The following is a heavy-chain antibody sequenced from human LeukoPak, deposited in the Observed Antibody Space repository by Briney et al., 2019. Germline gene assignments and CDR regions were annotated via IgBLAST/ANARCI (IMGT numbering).Heavy chain of an antibody. D-gene: IGHD3-3*01. CDR3: ARVLLTIYGYGDPNSNWFDP. CDR2: IYYSGST. V-gene: IGHV4-31*03. CDR1: GGSTSSGGYY. Sequence: PSETLSLTCTVSGGSTSSGGYYWSWIRQHPGKGLEWIGYIYYSGSTYYNPSLKSRVTISVDTSKNQFSLKLSSVTAADTAVYYCARVLLTIYGYGDPNSNWFDPWGQGTLVTVSS. J-gene: IGHJ5*02.